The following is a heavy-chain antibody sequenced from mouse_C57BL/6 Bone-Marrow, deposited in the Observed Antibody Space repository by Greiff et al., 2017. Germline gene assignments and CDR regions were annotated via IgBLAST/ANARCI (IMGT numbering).Heavy chain of an antibody. CDR1: GFTFSNYW. J-gene: IGHJ3*01. Sequence: EVKVEESGGGLVQPGGSMKLSCVASGFTFSNYWMNWVRQSPEKGLEWVAQIRLKSDNYATYYAESVKGRFTISRDDSKSSVYLQMNNLRAEDTGIYYCTPRFAYWGQGTLVTVSA. CDR3: TPRFAY. CDR2: IRLKSDNYAT. V-gene: IGHV6-3*01.